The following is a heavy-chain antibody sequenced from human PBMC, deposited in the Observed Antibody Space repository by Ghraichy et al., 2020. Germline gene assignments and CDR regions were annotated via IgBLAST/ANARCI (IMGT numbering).Heavy chain of an antibody. CDR2: IYYSGST. CDR1: GGSISSSSYY. J-gene: IGHJ4*02. D-gene: IGHD3-22*01. Sequence: SETLSLTCTVSGGSISSSSYYWGWIRQPPGKGLEWIGSIYYSGSTYYNPSLKSRVTISVDTSKNQFSLKLSSVTAADTAVYYCARQDYYDSSGSSTQYYFDYWGQGTLVTVSS. CDR3: ARQDYYDSSGSSTQYYFDY. V-gene: IGHV4-39*01.